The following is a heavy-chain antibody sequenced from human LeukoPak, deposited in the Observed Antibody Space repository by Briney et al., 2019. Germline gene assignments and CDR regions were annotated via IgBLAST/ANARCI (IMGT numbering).Heavy chain of an antibody. CDR3: AKDRDGGNFLFDY. CDR2: IRRDGRDK. D-gene: IGHD4-23*01. V-gene: IGHV3-30*02. CDR1: GFTFSTYG. J-gene: IGHJ4*02. Sequence: GGSLRLSCAASGFTFSTYGMHWVRQAPGKGLDWVAFIRRDGRDKDYAASVKGRFTVSRDNSKNTLYLQMNGLRPEDTAVYYCAKDRDGGNFLFDYWGQGTLATVSS.